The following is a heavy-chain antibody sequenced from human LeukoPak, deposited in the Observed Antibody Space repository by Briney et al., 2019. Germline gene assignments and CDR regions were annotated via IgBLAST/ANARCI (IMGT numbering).Heavy chain of an antibody. V-gene: IGHV1-46*01. J-gene: IGHJ4*02. CDR3: AREQDGGTFDY. CDR1: GYTFASYG. D-gene: IGHD3-16*01. Sequence: GASVKVSCKASGYTFASYGITWVRQAPGQGLEWMGIINPSGGTTNYAQKFQGRVTMTRDTSTSTVYMELSSLRSEDTAVYYCAREQDGGTFDYWGQGTLVTVSS. CDR2: INPSGGTT.